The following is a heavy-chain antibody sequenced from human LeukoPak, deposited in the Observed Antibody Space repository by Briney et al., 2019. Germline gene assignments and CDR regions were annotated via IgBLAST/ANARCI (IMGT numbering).Heavy chain of an antibody. CDR2: IYYSGST. Sequence: PSETLPLTCTVSGGSISSYYWSWIRQPPGKGLEWIGYIYYSGSTNYNPSLKSRVTISVDTSKNQFSLKLSSVTAADTAVYYCARFEVDTGDINWFDPWGQGTLVTVSS. CDR3: ARFEVDTGDINWFDP. J-gene: IGHJ5*02. CDR1: GGSISSYY. V-gene: IGHV4-59*01. D-gene: IGHD5-18*01.